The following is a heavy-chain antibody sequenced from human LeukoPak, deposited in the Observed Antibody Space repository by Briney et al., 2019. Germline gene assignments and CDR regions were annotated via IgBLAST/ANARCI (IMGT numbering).Heavy chain of an antibody. Sequence: PGGSLRLSCAASDFPFIGYTMHWVRQAPGKGLEWVAGIPYDGSQNSYADSVKGRFSISRDNSKSALYLQLSSLRPEDTAVYYCTREERFKAQHLFDYWGQGTMVTASS. V-gene: IGHV3-30*04. CDR3: TREERFKAQHLFDY. J-gene: IGHJ4*02. CDR2: IPYDGSQN. CDR1: DFPFIGYT. D-gene: IGHD1-26*01.